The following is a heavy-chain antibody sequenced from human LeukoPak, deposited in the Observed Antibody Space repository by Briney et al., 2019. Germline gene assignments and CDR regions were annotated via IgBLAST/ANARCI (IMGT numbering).Heavy chain of an antibody. Sequence: GGSLRLSCAAAGFTFSIYWMHWVRPAPEGGLVCVSRIKSDRKTHYPVSVKGRATISRDNAKPTVSLQMNSLRVEDTGVDDCARAPSEIGGYYPEYFEHWGQGTLVTVSS. D-gene: IGHD3-22*01. CDR1: GFTFSIYW. J-gene: IGHJ1*01. V-gene: IGHV3-74*01. CDR2: IKSDRKT. CDR3: ARAPSEIGGYYPEYFEH.